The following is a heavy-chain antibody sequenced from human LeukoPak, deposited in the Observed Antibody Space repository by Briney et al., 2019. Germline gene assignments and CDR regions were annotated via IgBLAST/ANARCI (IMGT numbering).Heavy chain of an antibody. Sequence: GASVKVSCKASGYTFIGYYIHWVRQAPGQGLEWMGGLIPIFGTANYAQKFQGRVTITADESTSTAYMELSSLRSEDTAVYYCARMTVSGRDNWFDPWGQGTLVTVSS. CDR3: ARMTVSGRDNWFDP. CDR2: LIPIFGTA. J-gene: IGHJ5*02. V-gene: IGHV1-69*13. CDR1: GYTFIGYY. D-gene: IGHD6-19*01.